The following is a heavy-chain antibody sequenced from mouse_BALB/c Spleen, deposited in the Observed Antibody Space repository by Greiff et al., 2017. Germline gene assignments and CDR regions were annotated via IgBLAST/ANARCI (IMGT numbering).Heavy chain of an antibody. V-gene: IGHV1-54*01. CDR3: AREGVDYGNYGGYFDV. D-gene: IGHD2-1*01. Sequence: QVQLQQSGAELVRPGPSVKVSCKASGYAFTNYLIEWVKQRPGQGLEWIGVIHPGSGGTNYNEKFKGKATLTADKSSSTAYMQLSSLTYDDSAVYLCAREGVDYGNYGGYFDVWGAGTTVTVSS. CDR1: GYAFTNYL. J-gene: IGHJ1*01. CDR2: IHPGSGGT.